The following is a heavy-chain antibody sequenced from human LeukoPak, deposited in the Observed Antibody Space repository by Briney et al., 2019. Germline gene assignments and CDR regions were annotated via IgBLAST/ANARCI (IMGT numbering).Heavy chain of an antibody. D-gene: IGHD1-26*01. CDR3: ASKSGSYYHWFDP. CDR1: GFTFSNYN. CDR2: ITRGSIYT. Sequence: GGSLRLSCAASGFTFSNYNMNWVRQTPGKGLEWVSSITRGSIYTFYADSVKGRFTISRDNAKNSLSLQMNSLRAEDTAVYYCASKSGSYYHWFDPWGQGTLVTVSS. V-gene: IGHV3-21*01. J-gene: IGHJ5*02.